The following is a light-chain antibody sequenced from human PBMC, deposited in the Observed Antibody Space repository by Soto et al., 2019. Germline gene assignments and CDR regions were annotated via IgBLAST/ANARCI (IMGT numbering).Light chain of an antibody. CDR2: GAS. V-gene: IGKV3-20*01. CDR1: QSVSSSF. Sequence: EIVLTQSPGTLSLSPGERATLSCRASQSVSSSFLAWYQQKPGQAPRLLIYGASRRAPGIPDTFSGSGSGTDFTLTISRLEPEDFAVYYCQQYGSSPLSFGGGTKVDIK. CDR3: QQYGSSPLS. J-gene: IGKJ4*01.